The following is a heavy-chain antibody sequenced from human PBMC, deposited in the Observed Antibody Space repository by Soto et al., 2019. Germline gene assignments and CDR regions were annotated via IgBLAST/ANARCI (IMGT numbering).Heavy chain of an antibody. D-gene: IGHD3-9*01. Sequence: QVLLVQSSAEVKKPGSSVKVSCKASGGTFTSTAFSWVRQAPGQGLEWMGGIIPVLGTPNYAQKFQARLTVNGGGFTTKSHIETESLGSGGKGGYFLASSAGLGHLLDFLGFDGWGQGTTVTVSS. CDR1: GGTFTSTA. CDR3: ASSAGLGHLLDFLGFDG. J-gene: IGHJ6*02. CDR2: IIPVLGTP. V-gene: IGHV1-69*01.